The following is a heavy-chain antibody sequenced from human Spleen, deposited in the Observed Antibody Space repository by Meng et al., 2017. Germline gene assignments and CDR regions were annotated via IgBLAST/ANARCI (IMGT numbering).Heavy chain of an antibody. CDR2: IHYTGIT. Sequence: ESGPGLLRPLQSMSLTCSVSGVSISCYYLSWIRQPPGKGLDWIGYIHYTGITDYNPSLKSRVTISVDASKNQFSLKVSSVSSADTAMYYCARKITGGRHDYWGRGTLVTVSS. V-gene: IGHV4-59*01. J-gene: IGHJ4*02. CDR3: ARKITGGRHDY. CDR1: GVSISCYY. D-gene: IGHD7-27*01.